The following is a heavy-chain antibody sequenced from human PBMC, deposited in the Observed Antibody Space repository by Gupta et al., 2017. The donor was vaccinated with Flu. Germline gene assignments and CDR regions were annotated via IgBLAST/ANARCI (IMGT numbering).Heavy chain of an antibody. D-gene: IGHD3-10*01. CDR3: VRNRGWQQFDY. Sequence: EEQLVESGGGLVQPGGSLRLSCAASGFTFRSYWMDWVRQAPGKGLEWVANIAADDSVKNYADSVKGRFTISRDDAKNSLYLQMNSLRAEDTAVYYCVRNRGWQQFDYWCQGALVTVSS. V-gene: IGHV3-7*01. J-gene: IGHJ4*02. CDR1: GFTFRSYW. CDR2: IAADDSVK.